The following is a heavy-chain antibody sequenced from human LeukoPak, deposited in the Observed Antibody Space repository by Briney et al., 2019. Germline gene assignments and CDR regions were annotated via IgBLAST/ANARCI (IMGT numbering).Heavy chain of an antibody. D-gene: IGHD3-22*01. CDR1: GFTVSSNY. V-gene: IGHV3-66*01. CDR3: ARGIEVGSGYMDV. J-gene: IGHJ6*03. Sequence: GGSLRLSCAASGFTVSSNYMSWVRQAPGKGLEWVSVTYSGGSTYYADSVKGRFTISRDNSKNTLYLQMNSLRAEDTAVYYCARGIEVGSGYMDVWGKRTTVTISS. CDR2: TYSGGST.